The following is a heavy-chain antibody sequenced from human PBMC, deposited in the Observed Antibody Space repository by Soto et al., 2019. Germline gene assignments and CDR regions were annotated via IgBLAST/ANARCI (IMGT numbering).Heavy chain of an antibody. J-gene: IGHJ5*02. V-gene: IGHV4-59*01. Sequence: SETLSLTCTISGGSISSYYWSWIRQPPGKGLEWIGYIYYSGSTNYNPSLKSRVTISVDTSKNQFSLKLSSVTAADTAVYYCARSYSSTLENWFDPWGQGTLVTVSS. CDR1: GGSISSYY. CDR3: ARSYSSTLENWFDP. D-gene: IGHD6-13*01. CDR2: IYYSGST.